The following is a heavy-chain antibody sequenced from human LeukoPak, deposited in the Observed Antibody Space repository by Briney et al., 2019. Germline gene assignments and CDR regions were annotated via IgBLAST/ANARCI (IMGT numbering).Heavy chain of an antibody. V-gene: IGHV4-59*01. D-gene: IGHD6-19*01. CDR3: ARVLADSSGWYHFDY. J-gene: IGHJ4*02. CDR1: GGSISSYY. Sequence: SETLSLTCTVSGGSISSYYWSWIRQPPGKGLEWVGHIYYTGITNYSPSLQSRVTISLDTSKNQFSLKVSSVTAADTAVYYCARVLADSSGWYHFDYWGQGTLVTVSS. CDR2: IYYTGIT.